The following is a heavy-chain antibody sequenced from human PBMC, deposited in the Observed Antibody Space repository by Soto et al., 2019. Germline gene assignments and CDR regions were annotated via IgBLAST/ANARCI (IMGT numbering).Heavy chain of an antibody. V-gene: IGHV1-2*02. CDR3: ARGGGIAAAGPYGMDS. Sequence: XSVRCSCTDSGYRFNCYYMHWVRQAPGQGLEWMGWINPNSGGTNYAQKFQGRVTMTRDTSISTAYMELSSLRSDDTAVYYCARGGGIAAAGPYGMDSWRQGTKVTLSS. CDR1: GYRFNCYY. J-gene: IGHJ6*02. D-gene: IGHD6-13*01. CDR2: INPNSGGT.